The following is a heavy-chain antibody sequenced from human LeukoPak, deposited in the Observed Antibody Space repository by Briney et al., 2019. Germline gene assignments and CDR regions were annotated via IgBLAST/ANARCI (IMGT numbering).Heavy chain of an antibody. CDR3: AKGISGLLPLLDY. CDR2: ISGDGGST. J-gene: IGHJ4*02. Sequence: GGSLRLSCAASGFTFDDYAMHWVRQAPGKGLEWVSLISGDGGSTYYADSVKGRFTISRDNSKNSLYLQMNSLRTEDTASYYCAKGISGLLPLLDYWGQGTLVTVSS. V-gene: IGHV3-43*02. D-gene: IGHD2-15*01. CDR1: GFTFDDYA.